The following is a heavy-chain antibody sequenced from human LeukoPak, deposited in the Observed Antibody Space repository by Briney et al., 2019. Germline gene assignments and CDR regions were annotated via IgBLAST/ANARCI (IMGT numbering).Heavy chain of an antibody. D-gene: IGHD1-26*01. Sequence: GASVKVSCKASGYTFTGYYMHWVRQAPGQGLEWMGWINPNSGGTNYAQKFQGRVTMTRDTSISTAYMELSRLRSDDTAVYYCARSRNGGSYYAGNWFDPWGQGTLVTVSS. J-gene: IGHJ5*02. CDR3: ARSRNGGSYYAGNWFDP. CDR1: GYTFTGYY. CDR2: INPNSGGT. V-gene: IGHV1-2*02.